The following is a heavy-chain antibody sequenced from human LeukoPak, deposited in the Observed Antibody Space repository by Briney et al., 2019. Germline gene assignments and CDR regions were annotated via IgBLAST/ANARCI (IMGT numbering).Heavy chain of an antibody. CDR3: ARQGGVNWGSGFDY. CDR1: GGTFSSYA. D-gene: IGHD7-27*01. V-gene: IGHV1-69*13. CDR2: IIPIFGTA. Sequence: ASVKVSCKASGGTFSSYAISWVRQAPGQGLEWMGGIIPIFGTANYAQKFQGRVTITADESTSTAYMELSSLRSEDTAVYYCARQGGVNWGSGFDYWGQGTLVTVSS. J-gene: IGHJ4*02.